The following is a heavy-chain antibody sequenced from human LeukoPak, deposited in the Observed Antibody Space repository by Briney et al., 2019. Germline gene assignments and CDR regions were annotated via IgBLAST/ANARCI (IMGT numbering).Heavy chain of an antibody. J-gene: IGHJ6*02. CDR3: ARAGKYETHYYYYGMDV. CDR1: GGSISSYY. Sequence: PSETLSLTCTVSGGSISSYYWSWIRQPPGKGLEWIGYIYYSGSTNYNPSLKSRVTMSVDTSKNQFSLKLSSVTAADTAVYYCARAGKYETHYYYYGMDVWGQGTTVTVSS. CDR2: IYYSGST. V-gene: IGHV4-59*12. D-gene: IGHD3-3*01.